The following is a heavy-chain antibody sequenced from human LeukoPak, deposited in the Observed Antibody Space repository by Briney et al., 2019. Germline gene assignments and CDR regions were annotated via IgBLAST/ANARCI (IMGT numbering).Heavy chain of an antibody. Sequence: GGSLRLSCAASGFTFSSYAMSWVRQAPGKGLEWVSAISGSGGSTYYADSVKGRFTISRDNSKNTLYLQMNSLRAEDTAVYYCAKDRHIVVVTALDYWGRGTLVTVSS. D-gene: IGHD2-21*02. CDR3: AKDRHIVVVTALDY. CDR1: GFTFSSYA. CDR2: ISGSGGST. V-gene: IGHV3-23*01. J-gene: IGHJ4*02.